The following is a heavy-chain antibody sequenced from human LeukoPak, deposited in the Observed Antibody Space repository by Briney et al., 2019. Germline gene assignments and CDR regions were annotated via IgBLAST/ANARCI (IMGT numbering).Heavy chain of an antibody. D-gene: IGHD6-19*01. CDR3: ARDSTPLAGSYFDY. V-gene: IGHV1-2*02. CDR1: GYTFTEYH. J-gene: IGHJ4*02. CDR2: LDANNGAT. Sequence: ASVKVSCKASGYTFTEYHVHWVRQAPGQGLEWMGWLDANNGATNYAQRFQGRVTMTRGTSINTAYVELSSLRSDDTAVYYCARDSTPLAGSYFDYWGQGTLVTVSS.